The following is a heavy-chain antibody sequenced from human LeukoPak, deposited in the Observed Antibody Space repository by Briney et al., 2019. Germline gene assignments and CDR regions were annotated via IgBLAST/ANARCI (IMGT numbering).Heavy chain of an antibody. CDR3: AREGGPYRPLDY. V-gene: IGHV4-4*02. J-gene: IGHJ4*02. CDR2: VHLSGRT. Sequence: PSETLSLTCGVSGGSISSTNWWTWIRQPPGEGLEWIGEVHLSGRTNYNPSLESRVTMSVDMSENHISLKLTSVAAADTAVYYCAREGGPYRPLDYSGQGTLVTVSS. CDR1: GGSISSTNW.